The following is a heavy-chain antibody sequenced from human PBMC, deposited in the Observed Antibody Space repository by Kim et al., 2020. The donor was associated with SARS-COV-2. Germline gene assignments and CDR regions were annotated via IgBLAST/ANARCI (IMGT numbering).Heavy chain of an antibody. CDR1: GFTFSDYY. CDR2: ISSSSSYT. CDR3: ARDTGLRYFDWLQDWYFDL. J-gene: IGHJ2*01. Sequence: GGSLRLSCAASGFTFSDYYMSWIRQAPGKGLEWVSYISSSSSYTNYADAVKGRFTISRDNAKNSLYLQMNSLRAEDTAVYYCARDTGLRYFDWLQDWYFDLWGRGTLVTVSS. D-gene: IGHD3-9*01. V-gene: IGHV3-11*06.